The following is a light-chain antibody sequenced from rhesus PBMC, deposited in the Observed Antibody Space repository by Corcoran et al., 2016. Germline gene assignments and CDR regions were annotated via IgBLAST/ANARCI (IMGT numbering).Light chain of an antibody. CDR2: KAA. V-gene: IGKV1-22*01. Sequence: DIQMTQSPSSLSASVGDTVTITCRASQSISSWVAWYQQKPGKAPNLLIYKAASLQSGGPARFSGSGSGNDCTLTISSLQSEDFATYYCQQYSSSRTFGQGTKVEIK. CDR3: QQYSSSRT. J-gene: IGKJ1*01. CDR1: QSISSW.